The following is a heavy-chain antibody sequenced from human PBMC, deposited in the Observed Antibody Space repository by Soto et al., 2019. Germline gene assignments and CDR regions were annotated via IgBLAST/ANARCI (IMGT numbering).Heavy chain of an antibody. CDR2: IYPGDSDT. V-gene: IGHV5-51*01. CDR3: ARHNIGSGWYGGASTGPLKVYYYGMDV. Sequence: PGESLKISCKGSGYSFTSYWIGWVRQMPGKGLEWMGIIYPGDSDTRYSPAFQGQVTISADKSISTAYLQWSSLKASDTAMYYFARHNIGSGWYGGASTGPLKVYYYGMDVWGQGTTVTVSS. D-gene: IGHD6-19*01. J-gene: IGHJ6*02. CDR1: GYSFTSYW.